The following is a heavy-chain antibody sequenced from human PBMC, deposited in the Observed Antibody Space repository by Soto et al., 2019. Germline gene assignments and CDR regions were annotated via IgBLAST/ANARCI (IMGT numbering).Heavy chain of an antibody. Sequence: QVQLQQWGAGLLKPSETLSLTCAVYGGSFSGYYWSSIRQPPGKGLEWIGEINHSGSTNYNPSLKSRVTISVDTSKNQFSLKLSSVTAADTAVYYCAEGAQFGILTGPWAQGTLVTVSS. CDR3: AEGAQFGILTGP. D-gene: IGHD3-9*01. CDR2: INHSGST. J-gene: IGHJ4*02. V-gene: IGHV4-34*01. CDR1: GGSFSGYY.